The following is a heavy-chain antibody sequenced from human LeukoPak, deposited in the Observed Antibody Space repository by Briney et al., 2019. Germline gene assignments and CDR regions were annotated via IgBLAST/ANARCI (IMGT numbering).Heavy chain of an antibody. Sequence: PGGSLRLSCAASGFTFNNYAMTWVRQAPGKGLEWVSAISGSGSSTYYADSVKGRFTISRDNSGNTVYLHMTSLRPEDTAVYFCAREGHTSGFCGAFDIWGQGTTVT. J-gene: IGHJ3*02. CDR2: ISGSGSST. D-gene: IGHD5-12*01. CDR1: GFTFNNYA. V-gene: IGHV3-23*01. CDR3: AREGHTSGFCGAFDI.